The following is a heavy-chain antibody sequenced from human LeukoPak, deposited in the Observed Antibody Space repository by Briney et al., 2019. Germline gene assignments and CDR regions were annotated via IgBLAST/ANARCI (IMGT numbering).Heavy chain of an antibody. CDR2: IRDKPYGGTT. CDR1: GFTFGNYA. J-gene: IGHJ4*02. D-gene: IGHD2-2*01. CDR3: TRIHCSSNRCYFDY. Sequence: PGRSLILSCTASGFTFGNYAMNWVRQAPGKGLEWVGSIRDKPYGGTTEYAASVKGRFTISRDDSKTIAYLQMNSLKTEDTAVYYCTRIHCSSNRCYFDYWGQGTLVTVSS. V-gene: IGHV3-49*04.